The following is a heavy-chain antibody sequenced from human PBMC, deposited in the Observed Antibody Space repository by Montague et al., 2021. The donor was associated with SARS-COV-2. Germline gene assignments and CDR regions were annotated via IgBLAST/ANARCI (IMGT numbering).Heavy chain of an antibody. D-gene: IGHD1-20*01. CDR3: ARTEYNWNDWFDP. V-gene: IGHV4-59*13. CDR2: IFHSGII. CDR1: GGSISSYY. J-gene: IGHJ5*02. Sequence: SETLSLTCSVSGGSISSYYWSWIRQSPGKGLERIGYIFHSGIIDYNPSLKSRVTISVDVSKNQFSLQLNSVTAADSAVYYCARTEYNWNDWFDPWGQGTLVIVSS.